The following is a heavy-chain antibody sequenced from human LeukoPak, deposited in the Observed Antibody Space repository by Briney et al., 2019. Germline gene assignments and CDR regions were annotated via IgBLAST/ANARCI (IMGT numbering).Heavy chain of an antibody. J-gene: IGHJ4*02. Sequence: GGSLRLSCTGSQLIFSKYGLNWVRQSPGKGLEWISSITRSGSNIDYADSVRGRFTISRDNAKNSLFLHMNSLRVEDMAVYYCARSTIYDDTDYWGQGTLVTVSS. CDR3: ARSTIYDDTDY. CDR2: ITRSGSNI. V-gene: IGHV3-48*03. D-gene: IGHD3-3*01. CDR1: QLIFSKYG.